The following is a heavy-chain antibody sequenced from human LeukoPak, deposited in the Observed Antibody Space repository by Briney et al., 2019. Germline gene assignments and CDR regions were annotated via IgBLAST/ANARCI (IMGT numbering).Heavy chain of an antibody. V-gene: IGHV3-21*01. CDR3: AQGNGYSLGFD. CDR1: GFTFSSYS. CDR2: ISSSSSYI. Sequence: GGSLRLSCAASGFTFSSYSMNWVRQAPGKGLEWVSFISSSSSYIYYADSVKGRFTISRDNAKNSLYLQMNSLRAEDTAVYYCAQGNGYSLGFDWGQGTLVTVSS. J-gene: IGHJ4*02. D-gene: IGHD3-22*01.